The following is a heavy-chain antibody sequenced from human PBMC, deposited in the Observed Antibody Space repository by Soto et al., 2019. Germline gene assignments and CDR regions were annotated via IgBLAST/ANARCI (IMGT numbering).Heavy chain of an antibody. Sequence: SETLSLTCTVSGGSISSSSYYWGWIRQPPGKGLEWIGSIYYSGSTYYNPSLKSRVTISVDTSKNQFSLKLSSVTAADTAVHYCARQGGIAVAGPLYYFDYWGQGTLVTVS. CDR1: GGSISSSSYY. CDR2: IYYSGST. CDR3: ARQGGIAVAGPLYYFDY. V-gene: IGHV4-39*01. D-gene: IGHD6-19*01. J-gene: IGHJ4*02.